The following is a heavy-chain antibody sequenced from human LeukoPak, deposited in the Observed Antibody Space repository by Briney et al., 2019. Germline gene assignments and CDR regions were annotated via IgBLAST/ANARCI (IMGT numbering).Heavy chain of an antibody. J-gene: IGHJ4*02. CDR2: IYPGDSDT. D-gene: IGHD3-3*01. CDR1: GYSFTSYW. V-gene: IGHV5-51*01. CDR3: ARLVHYDFWSGLDDY. Sequence: GESLKISCKGSGYSFTSYWIGWVRQMPGKGLELMGIIYPGDSDTRYSPSFQGQVTISADKSISTAYLQWSSLKASDTAMYYCARLVHYDFWSGLDDYWGPGTLVTVSS.